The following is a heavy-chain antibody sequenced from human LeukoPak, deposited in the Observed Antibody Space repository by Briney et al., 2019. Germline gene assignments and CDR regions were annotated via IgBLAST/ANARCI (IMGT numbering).Heavy chain of an antibody. CDR3: AKAASNSLRYYFDY. D-gene: IGHD4-11*01. CDR1: GFTFSSYS. J-gene: IGHJ4*02. Sequence: GGSLRLSCAASGFTFSSYSMNWVRQAPGKGLEWVSSISSSSSYIYYADSVKGRFTISRDNSKNTLYLQMNSLRAEDTAVYYCAKAASNSLRYYFDYWGQGTLVTVSS. V-gene: IGHV3-21*04. CDR2: ISSSSSYI.